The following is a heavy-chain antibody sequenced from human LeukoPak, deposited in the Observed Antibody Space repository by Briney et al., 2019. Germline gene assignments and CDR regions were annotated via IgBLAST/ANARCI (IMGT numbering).Heavy chain of an antibody. CDR2: IRSKAYGETA. J-gene: IGHJ4*02. CDR3: TRDRGAYNLYDY. D-gene: IGHD1-1*01. CDR1: VFTFGDYA. Sequence: PGGSLRLSCTASVFTFGDYAMSWIRQAPGKGLEWVGFIRSKAYGETADNAASVKGRFTISRDDSKAIAYLQMNSLKTEDTAVYHCTRDRGAYNLYDYWGQGTLVTVSS. V-gene: IGHV3-49*03.